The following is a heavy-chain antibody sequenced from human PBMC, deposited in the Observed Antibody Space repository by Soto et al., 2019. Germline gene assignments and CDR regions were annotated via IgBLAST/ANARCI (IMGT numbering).Heavy chain of an antibody. Sequence: ASVKVSCKASGYTFTSYGISWVRQAPGQGLERMGWISAYNGNTNYAQKLQGRVTMTTDTSTSTAYMELRSLRSDDTAVYYCARDRGSSGWEYYYYYYYMDVWGKGTTVTVSS. CDR3: ARDRGSSGWEYYYYYYYMDV. J-gene: IGHJ6*03. D-gene: IGHD6-19*01. CDR2: ISAYNGNT. CDR1: GYTFTSYG. V-gene: IGHV1-18*01.